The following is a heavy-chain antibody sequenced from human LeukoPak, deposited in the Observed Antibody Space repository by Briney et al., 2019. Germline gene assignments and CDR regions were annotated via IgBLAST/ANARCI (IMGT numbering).Heavy chain of an antibody. J-gene: IGHJ4*02. CDR3: ARQVSVVVPAAIGPGDYFDY. CDR1: GGSISSYY. CDR2: IYYSGST. D-gene: IGHD2-2*01. Sequence: PSETLSLTCTVSGGSISSYYWSWIRQPPGKGLEWVGYIYYSGSTNYNPSLKSRVTISVDTSKNQFSLKLSSVTAADTAVYYCARQVSVVVPAAIGPGDYFDYWGQGTLVTVSS. V-gene: IGHV4-59*08.